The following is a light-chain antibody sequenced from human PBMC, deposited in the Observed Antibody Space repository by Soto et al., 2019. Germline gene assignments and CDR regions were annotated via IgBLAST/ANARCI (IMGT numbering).Light chain of an antibody. Sequence: QSVLTQEASVSGTVGQTVTLSRTGNSNNVGSYAVGWYQQISHGAPKTVMFGNSLPSGIPDRFSDSESGTTASLTISGFRPLGYYCSTCDYSLSARPYVVFGGGTQLTVL. CDR1: SNNVGSYA. CDR3: STCDYSLSARPYVV. CDR2: GNS. V-gene: IGLV1-47*03. J-gene: IGLJ2*01.